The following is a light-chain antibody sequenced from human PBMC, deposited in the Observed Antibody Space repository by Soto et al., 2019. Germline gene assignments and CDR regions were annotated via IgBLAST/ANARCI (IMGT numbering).Light chain of an antibody. CDR1: QSISSNF. V-gene: IGKV3-20*01. Sequence: EIVLTQSPGTLSLSPGQRANLSCRASQSISSNFLAWYQQKPGQAPRLLIYATSSRATGIPGRFSGSGSATDFTLTISRQEPEDFAVYYCQHYSSSWTFGQGTKVEIK. J-gene: IGKJ1*01. CDR3: QHYSSSWT. CDR2: ATS.